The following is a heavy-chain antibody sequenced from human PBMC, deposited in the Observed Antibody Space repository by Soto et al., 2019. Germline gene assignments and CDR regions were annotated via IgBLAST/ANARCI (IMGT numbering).Heavy chain of an antibody. D-gene: IGHD3-22*01. J-gene: IGHJ4*02. CDR2: INPNSGDT. CDR1: GYTFTGYF. Sequence: ASVKVSCKASGYTFTGYFMHWVRQAPGQGLEWMGWINPNSGDTKYAQKFQGRVTMTRDMSITTAYMELRTLTSDDTAVYYCARVRTDYDSSGSVDCWGQGTLVTVSS. V-gene: IGHV1-2*02. CDR3: ARVRTDYDSSGSVDC.